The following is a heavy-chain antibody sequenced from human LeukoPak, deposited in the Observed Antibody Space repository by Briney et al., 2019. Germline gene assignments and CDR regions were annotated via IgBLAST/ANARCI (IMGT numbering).Heavy chain of an antibody. CDR1: GFTFSGYS. D-gene: IGHD3-22*01. CDR2: IRSSGYPI. J-gene: IGHJ4*02. Sequence: GGSLRLSCAASGFTFSGYSMNWVRQAPGKGLEWVSYIRSSGYPIHYADSVKGRFTISRDNSRSTLFLQMNSLRAEDTAVYYCARSRGATGFYWVDYWGQGTLVTVSS. V-gene: IGHV3-48*01. CDR3: ARSRGATGFYWVDY.